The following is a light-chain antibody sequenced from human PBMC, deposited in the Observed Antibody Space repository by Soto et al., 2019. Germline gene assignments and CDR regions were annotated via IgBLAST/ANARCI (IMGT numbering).Light chain of an antibody. V-gene: IGKV3-15*01. Sequence: EIVMTQSPVTLSVSPGERVTLSCRASQSVSRNLAWYQQKPGQAPRLLIYGTSTMATGIPARFSGSGSGTEFTLTISSLQSEEFAVYYCQQYNNWPPWTFGQGTKVEIK. J-gene: IGKJ1*01. CDR3: QQYNNWPPWT. CDR1: QSVSRN. CDR2: GTS.